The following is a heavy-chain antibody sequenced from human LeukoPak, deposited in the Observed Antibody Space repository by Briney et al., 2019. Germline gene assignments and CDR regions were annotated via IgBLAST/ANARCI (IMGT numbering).Heavy chain of an antibody. CDR2: ITSGGGST. V-gene: IGHV3-23*01. CDR1: GFTFSNYA. J-gene: IGHJ2*01. Sequence: GGSLRLSCAASGFTFSNYAMVWVRQAPGKGLEWVSAITSGGGSTYYADSVKGRFTISRDNAKNSLYLQMNSLRAEDTAVYYCEGSSGWYWYFDLWGRGTLVTVSS. CDR3: EGSSGWYWYFDL. D-gene: IGHD6-19*01.